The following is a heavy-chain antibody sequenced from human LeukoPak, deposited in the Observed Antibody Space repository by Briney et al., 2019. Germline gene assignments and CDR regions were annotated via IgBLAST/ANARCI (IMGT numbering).Heavy chain of an antibody. V-gene: IGHV1-69*06. CDR2: IIPIFGTA. D-gene: IGHD3-10*01. CDR3: AREAYGSGSTYYFDY. Sequence: ASVKVSCKTSGGTFSNYAISWVRQAPGQGLEWMGGIIPIFGTANYAQKFQGRVTITADKSTSTAYMELSSLRSEDTAVYYCAREAYGSGSTYYFDYWGQGTLVTVSS. J-gene: IGHJ4*02. CDR1: GGTFSNYA.